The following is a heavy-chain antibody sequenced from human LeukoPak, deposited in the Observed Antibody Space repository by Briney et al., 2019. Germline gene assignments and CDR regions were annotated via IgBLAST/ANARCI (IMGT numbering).Heavy chain of an antibody. CDR1: GGSFSGYY. CDR3: ARKAGIAAAAIYYYYYMDV. J-gene: IGHJ6*03. D-gene: IGHD6-13*01. V-gene: IGHV4-34*01. CDR2: INHSGST. Sequence: SETLSLTCAVYGGSFSGYYWSWIRQPPGKGLEWIGEINHSGSTYYNLSLKSRVTISVDTSKNQFSLTLSSVTAADTPVYSCARKAGIAAAAIYYYYYMDVWGKGTTVTVSS.